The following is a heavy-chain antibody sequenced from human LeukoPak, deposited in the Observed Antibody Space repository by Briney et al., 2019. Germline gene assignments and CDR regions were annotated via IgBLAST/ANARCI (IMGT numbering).Heavy chain of an antibody. CDR1: GFTFSTYW. D-gene: IGHD4-11*01. J-gene: IGHJ4*01. Sequence: GGSLRLSCAASGFTFSTYWMSWVRQAPGKGLEWVANIKEDGSEKYYVDSVKGRFTISRDNAKNTLYLQMNSLRAEDTAMYYCARAVCYSNYLGYWGQGTLVTVSS. CDR2: IKEDGSEK. V-gene: IGHV3-7*02. CDR3: ARAVCYSNYLGY.